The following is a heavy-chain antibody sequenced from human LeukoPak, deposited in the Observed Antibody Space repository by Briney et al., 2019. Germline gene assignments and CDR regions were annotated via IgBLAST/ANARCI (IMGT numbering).Heavy chain of an antibody. D-gene: IGHD6-19*01. V-gene: IGHV3-53*01. CDR3: ARSRSIGSYRSDYYGLDV. CDR2: IYSGGST. Sequence: GGSLRPSCTASGFTLSSIYMRWNRQAPGKGLEWVSVIYSGGSTYYADSVKGRFTISRDNSKNTLYLQMNSLRAEDTAVYYCARSRSIGSYRSDYYGLDVCGRGTTVTVSS. J-gene: IGHJ6*02. CDR1: GFTLSSIY.